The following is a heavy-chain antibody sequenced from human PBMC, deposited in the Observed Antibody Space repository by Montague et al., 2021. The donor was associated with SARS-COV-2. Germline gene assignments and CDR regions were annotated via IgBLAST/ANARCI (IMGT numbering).Heavy chain of an antibody. CDR1: GGSISSYY. CDR2: IYYSGST. J-gene: IGHJ4*02. V-gene: IGHV4-59*01. CDR3: ARLKGSGWNYYFDY. Sequence: SETLSLTCTVSGGSISSYYWSWIRQPPGKGLEWIGYIYYSGSTNYNPSLKSRVTISVDTSKNQFSLKLSSVTAAGTAVYYCARLKGSGWNYYFDYWGQGTLVTVSS. D-gene: IGHD6-19*01.